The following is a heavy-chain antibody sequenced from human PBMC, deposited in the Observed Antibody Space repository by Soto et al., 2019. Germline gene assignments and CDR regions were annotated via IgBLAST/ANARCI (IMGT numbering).Heavy chain of an antibody. J-gene: IGHJ2*01. CDR2: MFHTGTS. Sequence: QVHLQESGPGLVKPSETLSLNCSVSGDAIRNYYWSWVRQTPGKGLEWIGYMFHTGTSHYNPSLKSRVTFSIDTAKDQFSLRLTSVTAADTAVYFCARGYGGNTQFFDLWGRGTLVTVSS. CDR1: GDAIRNYY. V-gene: IGHV4-59*01. CDR3: ARGYGGNTQFFDL. D-gene: IGHD4-17*01.